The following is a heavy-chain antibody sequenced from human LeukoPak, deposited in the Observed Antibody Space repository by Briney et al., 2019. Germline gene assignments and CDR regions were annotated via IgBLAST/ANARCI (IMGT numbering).Heavy chain of an antibody. Sequence: QPGGSLRLSCAASGFTFSSYGMHWVRQAPGKGLEWVAVIWYDGSNKYYADSVKGRFTISRDNSKNTLYLQMNSLRAEDTAVYYCARDGGLKGVLYYFDYWGQGTLVTVSS. CDR2: IWYDGSNK. J-gene: IGHJ4*02. D-gene: IGHD3-16*01. CDR1: GFTFSSYG. V-gene: IGHV3-33*01. CDR3: ARDGGLKGVLYYFDY.